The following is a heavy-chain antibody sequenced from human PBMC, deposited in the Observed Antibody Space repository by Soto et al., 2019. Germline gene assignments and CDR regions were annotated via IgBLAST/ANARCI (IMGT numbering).Heavy chain of an antibody. V-gene: IGHV4-59*08. CDR3: ARLIWYYDSSGYYLRGLYYFDY. CDR1: GGSISSYY. J-gene: IGHJ4*02. Sequence: PSETLSLTCTVSGGSISSYYWSWIRQPPGKGLEWIGYIYYSGSTNYNPSLKSRVTISVDTSKNQFSLKLSSVTAADTAVYYCARLIWYYDSSGYYLRGLYYFDYWGQGSLVTGSS. D-gene: IGHD3-22*01. CDR2: IYYSGST.